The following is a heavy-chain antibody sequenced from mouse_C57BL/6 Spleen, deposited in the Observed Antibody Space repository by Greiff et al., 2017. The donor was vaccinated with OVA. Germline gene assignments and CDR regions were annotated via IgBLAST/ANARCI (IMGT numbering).Heavy chain of an antibody. V-gene: IGHV5-9-1*02. CDR3: TLIYYDYDRYAMDY. J-gene: IGHJ4*01. CDR2: ISSGGDYI. D-gene: IGHD2-4*01. Sequence: EVKVVESGEGLVKPGGSLKLSCAASGFTFSSYAMSWVRQTPEKRLEWVAYISSGGDYIYYADTVKGRFTISRDNARNTLYLQMSSLKSEDTAMYYCTLIYYDYDRYAMDYWGQGTSVTVSS. CDR1: GFTFSSYA.